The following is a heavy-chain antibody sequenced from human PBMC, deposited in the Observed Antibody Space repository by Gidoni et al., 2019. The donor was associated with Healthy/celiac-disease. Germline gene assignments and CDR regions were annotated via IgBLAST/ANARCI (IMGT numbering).Heavy chain of an antibody. D-gene: IGHD6-19*01. Sequence: QVQLVESGGGVVQPGRSLRLSCAASGFTFSSYGMHWVRQAPGKGLEWVAVISYDGSNKYYADSVKGRFTISRDNSKNTLYLQMNSLRAEDTADCAKDLQWLYYYGMDVWGQGTTVTVSS. V-gene: IGHV3-30*18. CDR2: ISYDGSNK. CDR1: GFTFSSYG. CDR3: AKDLQWLYYYGMDV. J-gene: IGHJ6*02.